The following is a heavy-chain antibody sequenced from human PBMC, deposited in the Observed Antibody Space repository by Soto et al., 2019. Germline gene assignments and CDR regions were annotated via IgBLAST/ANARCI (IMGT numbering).Heavy chain of an antibody. CDR1: GFTFSSYA. V-gene: IGHV3-23*01. CDR2: ISGSGGTT. Sequence: EVPLLESGGGLVQPGGSLRLSCAASGFTFSSYAMSWVRQAPGKGLEWVSAISGSGGTTYYADSVKGRFTFSRDNSKNTLYLQMNSLRAEDTAVYYCAKTANGWFSAFDIWGQGTMVTLSS. CDR3: AKTANGWFSAFDI. D-gene: IGHD6-19*01. J-gene: IGHJ3*02.